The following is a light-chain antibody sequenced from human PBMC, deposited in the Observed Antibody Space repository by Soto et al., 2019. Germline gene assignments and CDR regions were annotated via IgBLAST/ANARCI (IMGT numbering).Light chain of an antibody. J-gene: IGKJ1*01. CDR1: QSVSSN. CDR3: QQYSSSPT. Sequence: EIVMTQSPATLSVSPGERATLSCRASQSVSSNLAWYQQKPGQAPRLLIYGASTRATGIPARFSGSGSGTEFTLTISSLQSEDFAVYYCQQYSSSPTVGQGTKVDIK. CDR2: GAS. V-gene: IGKV3-15*01.